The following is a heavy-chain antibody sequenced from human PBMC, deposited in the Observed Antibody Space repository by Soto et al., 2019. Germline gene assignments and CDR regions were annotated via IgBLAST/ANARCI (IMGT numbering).Heavy chain of an antibody. J-gene: IGHJ5*02. D-gene: IGHD1-1*01. CDR1: GASISGYY. CDR2: IYATGTT. V-gene: IGHV4-4*07. CDR3: GRDGTKTLRDWFDP. Sequence: PSETLSLTCTVSGASISGYYWSWIRKSAGKGLEWIGRIYATGTTDYNPSRNSRVMISVDTSKKQFSLKLRSVTAADRAVYCCGRDGTKTLRDWFDPWGPGISVTVSS.